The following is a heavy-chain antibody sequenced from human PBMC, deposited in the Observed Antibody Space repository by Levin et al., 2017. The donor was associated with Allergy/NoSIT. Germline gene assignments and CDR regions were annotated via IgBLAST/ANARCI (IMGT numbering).Heavy chain of an antibody. CDR2: ISASSGTI. J-gene: IGHJ4*02. CDR3: ARDRENSGSFSGRGYFDY. V-gene: IGHV3-48*04. D-gene: IGHD1-26*01. Sequence: PGGSLRLSCAASGFTFSSYSMNWVRQAPGKGLEWVSYISASSGTIYHADSVKGRFTISRDNAKNSLYLQMNSLRADDTAVYYCARDRENSGSFSGRGYFDYWGQGTLVTVAS. CDR1: GFTFSSYS.